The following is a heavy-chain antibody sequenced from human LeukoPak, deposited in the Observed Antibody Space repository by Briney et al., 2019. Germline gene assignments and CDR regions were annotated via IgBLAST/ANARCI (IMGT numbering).Heavy chain of an antibody. CDR3: ATAIRRGFIFDY. CDR1: GGTFSSYA. Sequence: SVKVSCKASGGTFSSYAISWVRQAPGQGLEWMGGIIPIFGTANYAQKFQGRVTITADESTSTAYMELSSLRSEDTAVYYCATAIRRGFIFDYWGQGTLVTVSS. V-gene: IGHV1-69*01. J-gene: IGHJ4*02. D-gene: IGHD3-10*01. CDR2: IIPIFGTA.